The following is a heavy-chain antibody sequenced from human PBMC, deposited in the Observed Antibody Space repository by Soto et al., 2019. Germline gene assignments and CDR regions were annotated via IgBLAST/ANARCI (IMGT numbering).Heavy chain of an antibody. CDR1: GFPFSDYY. V-gene: IGHV3-11*06. CDR3: ARGGGGGLFEH. CDR2: ISPKSTYR. J-gene: IGHJ4*02. D-gene: IGHD2-15*01. Sequence: GGSLRLSCATSGFPFSDYYMSWIRQAPGKGLEWLSHISPKSTYRNYADSVKGRFTISRDNTKSSLFLQMNSLGVEDTAVYYCARGGGGGLFEHWGQGTLVTVS.